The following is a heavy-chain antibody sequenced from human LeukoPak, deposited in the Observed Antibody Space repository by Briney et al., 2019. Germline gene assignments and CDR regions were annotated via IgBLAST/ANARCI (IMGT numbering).Heavy chain of an antibody. J-gene: IGHJ4*02. CDR3: ASMMHYYDSSGPGY. CDR1: GFTFSSYG. D-gene: IGHD3-22*01. CDR2: ISYDGSNK. Sequence: GRSLRLSCAASGFTFSSYGMHWVRQAPGKGLEWVAVISYDGSNKYYADSVKGRFTISRDKSKNTLYLQMNSLRAEDTAVYYCASMMHYYDSSGPGYWGQGTLVTVSS. V-gene: IGHV3-30*03.